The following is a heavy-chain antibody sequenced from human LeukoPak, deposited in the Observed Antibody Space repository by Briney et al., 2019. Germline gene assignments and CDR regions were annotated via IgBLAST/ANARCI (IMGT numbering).Heavy chain of an antibody. Sequence: SETLSLTCTVSGGSISSYYWSWIRQPPGKGLEWIGYIYYSGSTNYNPSLKSRVTISVDTSKNQFSLKLSSVTAADTAVYYCARMDSSSGFDYWGQGTLVTVSS. CDR1: GGSISSYY. V-gene: IGHV4-59*01. CDR3: ARMDSSSGFDY. J-gene: IGHJ4*02. CDR2: IYYSGST. D-gene: IGHD6-6*01.